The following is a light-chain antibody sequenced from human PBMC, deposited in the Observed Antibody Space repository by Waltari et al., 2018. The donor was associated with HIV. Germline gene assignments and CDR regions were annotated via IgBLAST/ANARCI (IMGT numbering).Light chain of an antibody. V-gene: IGLV3-21*02. CDR2: EDK. CDR1: NIGSNS. J-gene: IGLJ1*01. CDR3: QVWDSTADHLYV. Sequence: SYVLTPPPSVSVAPGQTARITCGGHNIGSNSVHWYQQKPGQAPVQVVAEDKDRPSGIPERFFCSDSGNAATLTISRVDAGDEADYYCQVWDSTADHLYVFGTGTKVTVL.